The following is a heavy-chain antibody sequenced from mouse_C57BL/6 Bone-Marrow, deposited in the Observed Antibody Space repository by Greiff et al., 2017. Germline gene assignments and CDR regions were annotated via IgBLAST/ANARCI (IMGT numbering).Heavy chain of an antibody. CDR2: IHPRDGST. Sequence: VHLVESGPELVKPGASVKLSCKASGYTFTSYDINWVKQRPGQGLEWIGWIHPRDGSTKYNEKFKGKATLTVDTSSSTAYMELHSLTSADSAVYFCARDYGSSYWYFDVWGTGTTVTVSS. D-gene: IGHD1-1*01. V-gene: IGHV1-85*01. J-gene: IGHJ1*03. CDR3: ARDYGSSYWYFDV. CDR1: GYTFTSYD.